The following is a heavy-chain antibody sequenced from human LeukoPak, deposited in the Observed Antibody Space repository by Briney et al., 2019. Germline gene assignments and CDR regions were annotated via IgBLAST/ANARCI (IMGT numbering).Heavy chain of an antibody. CDR1: GYTFTAYY. D-gene: IGHD3-10*01. CDR2: MNPNSGNT. J-gene: IGHJ4*02. CDR3: AKDLYYGSGRLFDY. Sequence: ASVKVSCRASGYTFTAYYMHWVRQATGQGLAWMGWMNPNSGNTGYAQKFQGRVTITRNTSISTAYMELSSLRSEDTAVYYCAKDLYYGSGRLFDYWGQGTLVTASS. V-gene: IGHV1-8*03.